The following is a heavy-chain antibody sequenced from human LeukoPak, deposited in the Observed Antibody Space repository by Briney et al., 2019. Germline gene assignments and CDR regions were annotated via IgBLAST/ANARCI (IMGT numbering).Heavy chain of an antibody. J-gene: IGHJ4*02. CDR2: ISGSGGST. Sequence: PGGSLRLSCAASGFTFSSYAMSWVRQAPRKGLEWVSAISGSGGSTYYADSVKGRFTISRDNSKNTLYLQMNSLRAEDTAVYYCAKSTVVVPAATFDYWGQGTLVTVSS. CDR3: AKSTVVVPAATFDY. V-gene: IGHV3-23*01. CDR1: GFTFSSYA. D-gene: IGHD2-2*01.